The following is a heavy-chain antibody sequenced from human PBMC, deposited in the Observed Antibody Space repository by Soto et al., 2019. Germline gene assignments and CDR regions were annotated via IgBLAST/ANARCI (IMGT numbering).Heavy chain of an antibody. J-gene: IGHJ6*02. CDR3: ASGLGSGSLRYYYYYYGMDV. D-gene: IGHD3-10*01. V-gene: IGHV4-31*03. CDR2: IYYSGST. Sequence: PSETLSLTCTVSGGSISSGGYYWSWIRQHPGKGLEWIGYIYYSGSTYYNPSLKGRVTISVDTSKNQFSLKLSSVTAADTAVYYCASGLGSGSLRYYYYYYGMDVWGQGTTVTVSS. CDR1: GGSISSGGYY.